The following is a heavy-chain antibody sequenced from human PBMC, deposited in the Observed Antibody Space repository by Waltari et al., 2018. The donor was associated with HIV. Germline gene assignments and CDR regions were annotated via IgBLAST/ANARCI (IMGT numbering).Heavy chain of an antibody. CDR1: EFTFKNYW. V-gene: IGHV3-7*01. Sequence: EVQLVESGGGLVQPGGSLRLSCAPSEFTFKNYWMTWVRQAPGKGLEWVANIKQDESEKYYVDSVKGRFTISRDNAKNSLFLQMNSLRAEDTAVYYCAREALYDSSGYYFDYWGQGTLVTVSS. CDR3: AREALYDSSGYYFDY. J-gene: IGHJ4*02. D-gene: IGHD3-22*01. CDR2: IKQDESEK.